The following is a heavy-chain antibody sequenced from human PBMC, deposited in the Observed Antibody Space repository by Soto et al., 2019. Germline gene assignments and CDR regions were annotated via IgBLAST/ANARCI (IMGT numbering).Heavy chain of an antibody. V-gene: IGHV3-23*01. CDR2: ISGSGGST. J-gene: IGHJ3*02. CDR1: GFTFSNAW. Sequence: GGSLRLSCAASGFTFSNAWMNWVRQAPGKGLEWVSAISGSGGSTHYADSVKGRFTISRDNSKNTLYLQMNSLRAEDTAVYYCAKDYYGSGSYYRAGAFDIWGQGTMVTVSS. D-gene: IGHD3-10*01. CDR3: AKDYYGSGSYYRAGAFDI.